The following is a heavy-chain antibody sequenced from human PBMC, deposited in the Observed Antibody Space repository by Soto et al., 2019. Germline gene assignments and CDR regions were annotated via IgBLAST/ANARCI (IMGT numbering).Heavy chain of an antibody. CDR2: IYHSGST. V-gene: IGHV4-4*02. CDR3: ARSPGIAAAGILAY. J-gene: IGHJ4*02. CDR1: GGSISSSNW. D-gene: IGHD6-13*01. Sequence: SETLSLTCAVSGGSISSSNWWSWVRQPPGRGLEWIGDIYHSGSTNYNPSLKSRVTILVDKSKNQFSLNLSSVTAADTAVYYCARSPGIAAAGILAYWGQGTLVTVSS.